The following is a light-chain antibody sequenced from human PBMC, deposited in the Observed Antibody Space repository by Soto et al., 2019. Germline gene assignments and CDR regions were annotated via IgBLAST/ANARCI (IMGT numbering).Light chain of an antibody. J-gene: IGLJ1*01. V-gene: IGLV2-14*01. CDR3: SSYTSSSTLV. CDR2: EVS. CDR1: SSDVGDYNY. Sequence: QLVLTQPASVSGSPGQSITISCTGTSSDVGDYNYVSWYQQHPGKAPKLMIYEVSDRPSGVSSRFSGSKSGKTASLTISGLQAEDEADYYCSSYTSSSTLVFGTGTKVTVL.